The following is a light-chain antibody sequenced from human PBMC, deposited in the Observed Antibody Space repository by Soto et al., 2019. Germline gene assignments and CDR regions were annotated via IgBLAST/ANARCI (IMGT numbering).Light chain of an antibody. Sequence: QSALTQPASVSGSPGQSITISCTGTSSDVGGFNYVSWYQQHPGKVPKLIIYDVSNRPSGVSNRFSGSKSGNTASLTISGLQAEDEADYYCSSYRNTRTVVFGGGTQLTV. CDR1: SSDVGGFNY. CDR2: DVS. V-gene: IGLV2-14*01. J-gene: IGLJ2*01. CDR3: SSYRNTRTVV.